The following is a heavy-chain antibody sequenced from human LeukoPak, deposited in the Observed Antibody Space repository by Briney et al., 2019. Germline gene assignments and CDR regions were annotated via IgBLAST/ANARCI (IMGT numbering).Heavy chain of an antibody. J-gene: IGHJ4*02. CDR3: ASGNRRWLQLFDY. Sequence: SVKVSCKASGGTFSSYAISWVRQAPGQGLEWMGGIIPIFGTANYAQKFQGRVTITADESTSTAYMELSSLRSEDTAVYYCASGNRRWLQLFDYWDQGTLVTVSS. CDR1: GGTFSSYA. CDR2: IIPIFGTA. D-gene: IGHD5-24*01. V-gene: IGHV1-69*13.